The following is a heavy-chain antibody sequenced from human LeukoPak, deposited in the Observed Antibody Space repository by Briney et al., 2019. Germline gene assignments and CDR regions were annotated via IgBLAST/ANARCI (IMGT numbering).Heavy chain of an antibody. J-gene: IGHJ4*02. Sequence: PSETLSLTCTVSGGSISSSSYYWGWIRQPPGKGLEWIGSIYHSGSTNYNPSLKSRVTISVDKSKNQFSLKLSSVTAADTAVYYCARGRRPPTYYYDSSGYYLDYWGQGTLVTVSS. CDR1: GGSISSSSYY. D-gene: IGHD3-22*01. V-gene: IGHV4-39*07. CDR2: IYHSGST. CDR3: ARGRRPPTYYYDSSGYYLDY.